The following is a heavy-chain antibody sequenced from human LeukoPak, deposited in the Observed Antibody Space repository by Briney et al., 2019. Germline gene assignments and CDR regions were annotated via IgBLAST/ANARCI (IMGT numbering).Heavy chain of an antibody. CDR2: IYYSGST. CDR3: ARGRAYYYDSSGYYWDY. CDR1: GGSISSYY. Sequence: SETLSLTCTVSGGSISSYYWSWIRQPPGKGLEWLGYIYYSGSTYYNPSLKSRVTISVDTSKNQISLKLSSVTAADTAVYYCARGRAYYYDSSGYYWDYWGQGTLVTVSS. D-gene: IGHD3-22*01. V-gene: IGHV4-59*08. J-gene: IGHJ4*02.